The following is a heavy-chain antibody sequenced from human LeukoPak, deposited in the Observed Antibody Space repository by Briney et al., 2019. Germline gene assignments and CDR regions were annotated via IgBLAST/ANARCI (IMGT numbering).Heavy chain of an antibody. D-gene: IGHD6-19*01. CDR3: ARNPQVAGTSYFDY. Sequence: GRSLRLSCAASGFTFSSYAMHWVRQAPGKGLEWVAVISYDGSNKYYADSVKGRFTISRDNSKNTLYLQMNSLRAEGTAVYYCARNPQVAGTSYFDYWGQGTLVTVSS. CDR2: ISYDGSNK. J-gene: IGHJ4*02. CDR1: GFTFSSYA. V-gene: IGHV3-30-3*01.